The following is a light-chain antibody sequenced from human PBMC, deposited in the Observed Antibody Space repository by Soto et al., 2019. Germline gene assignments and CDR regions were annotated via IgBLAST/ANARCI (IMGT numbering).Light chain of an antibody. Sequence: QAVVTQSSSASASLGSSVNLTCTLSSGHSSYIIAWHQQQPGKAPRYLMKVEGTGTYNKGSGVPDRFSGSSSGADRFLTISNLQSEDEADYYCETWDSNTHVLFGGGTKVTVL. V-gene: IGLV4-60*03. CDR1: SGHSSYI. CDR2: VEGTGTY. CDR3: ETWDSNTHVL. J-gene: IGLJ2*01.